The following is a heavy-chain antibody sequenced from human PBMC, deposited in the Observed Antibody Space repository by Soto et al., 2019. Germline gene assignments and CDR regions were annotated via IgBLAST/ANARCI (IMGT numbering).Heavy chain of an antibody. J-gene: IGHJ4*02. Sequence: WIWIRQPPGKGLEWIGHVYYSGSTNYNPSLKSRVTISLDTSKNKFSLNLRYVTAADTAVYYCARVRGFSGYDPTEAFDYWGQGTLVTVSS. CDR2: VYYSGST. CDR3: ARVRGFSGYDPTEAFDY. V-gene: IGHV4-59*01. D-gene: IGHD5-12*01.